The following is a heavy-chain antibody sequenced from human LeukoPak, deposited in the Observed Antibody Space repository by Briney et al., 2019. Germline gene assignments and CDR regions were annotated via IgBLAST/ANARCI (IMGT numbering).Heavy chain of an antibody. CDR1: GGTFSSYA. CDR2: TIPILGIA. V-gene: IGHV1-69*04. Sequence: ASVKVSCKASGGTFSSYAISWVRQAPGQGLEWMGRTIPILGIANYAQKFQGRVTITADKSTSTAYMELSSLRSEDTAVYYCASAIIAAAPGGMDVWGQGTTVTVSS. CDR3: ASAIIAAAPGGMDV. D-gene: IGHD6-13*01. J-gene: IGHJ6*02.